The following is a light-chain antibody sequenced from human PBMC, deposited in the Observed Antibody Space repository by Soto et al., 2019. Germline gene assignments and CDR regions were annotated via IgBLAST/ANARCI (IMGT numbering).Light chain of an antibody. V-gene: IGKV3-15*01. J-gene: IGKJ2*01. CDR1: QSVGSN. CDR2: GTS. CDR3: QEYNNWPPNT. Sequence: EIVMTQSPATLSVSPGERATLSCRASQSVGSNLAWYQQKPGQAPRLLIFGTSTRAPGTPARFSGSGSGTEFTLTISSLRSEDFAVYYCQEYNNWPPNTFGQGTSLEI.